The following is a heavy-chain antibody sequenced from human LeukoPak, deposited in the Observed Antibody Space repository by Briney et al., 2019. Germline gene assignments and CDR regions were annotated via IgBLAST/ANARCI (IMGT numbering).Heavy chain of an antibody. D-gene: IGHD2-2*01. CDR1: GGSFSGYY. Sequence: PSETLSLTRAVYGGSFSGYYWSWIRQPPGKGLEWIGEINHSGSTNYNPSLKSRVTISVDTSKNQFSLKLRSVTAADTAVYYCARSLRTSWSSRADWFDPWGQGTLVTVSS. CDR2: INHSGST. CDR3: ARSLRTSWSSRADWFDP. J-gene: IGHJ5*02. V-gene: IGHV4-34*01.